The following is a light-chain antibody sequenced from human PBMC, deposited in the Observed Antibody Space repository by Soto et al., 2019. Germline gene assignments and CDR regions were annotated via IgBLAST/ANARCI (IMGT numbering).Light chain of an antibody. Sequence: QSALTPPASVSGSPGQSITISCAGTGRDVGAYNLVSWYQQHPGKAPKLIMCEVNTRPSGISNRFSGSKSGDTASLTISGLQAEDEADYFCCSYAGTVAYVFGTGTKVTVL. J-gene: IGLJ1*01. CDR3: CSYAGTVAYV. V-gene: IGLV2-23*02. CDR2: EVN. CDR1: GRDVGAYNL.